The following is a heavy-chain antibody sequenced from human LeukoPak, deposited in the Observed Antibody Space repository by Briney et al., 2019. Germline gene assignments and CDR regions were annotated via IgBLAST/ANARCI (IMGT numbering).Heavy chain of an antibody. Sequence: GGSLRLSCAASGFTFRSYVMSWVRQAPGKGLEWVSAISDPGDYTYYADSVEGRFTISRDNSNNTLYLQMNSLRAEDTAVYYCAKDSFWSGYYMFNPETYYFDYWGQGTLVTVSS. CDR2: ISDPGDYT. V-gene: IGHV3-23*01. CDR3: AKDSFWSGYYMFNPETYYFDY. J-gene: IGHJ4*02. CDR1: GFTFRSYV. D-gene: IGHD3-3*01.